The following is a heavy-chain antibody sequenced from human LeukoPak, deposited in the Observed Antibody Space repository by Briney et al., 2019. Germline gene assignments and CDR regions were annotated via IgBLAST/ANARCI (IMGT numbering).Heavy chain of an antibody. D-gene: IGHD3-9*01. J-gene: IGHJ4*02. CDR2: ISGSGGST. CDR1: GFTFSSYA. Sequence: GGSLRLSCAASGFTFSSYAMSWVRQAPGKGLEWVSAISGSGGSTYYADSVKGRSTISRDNSKNTLYLQMNSLRAEDTAVYYCAGYYDILTGYYDFDYWGQGTLVTVSS. V-gene: IGHV3-23*01. CDR3: AGYYDILTGYYDFDY.